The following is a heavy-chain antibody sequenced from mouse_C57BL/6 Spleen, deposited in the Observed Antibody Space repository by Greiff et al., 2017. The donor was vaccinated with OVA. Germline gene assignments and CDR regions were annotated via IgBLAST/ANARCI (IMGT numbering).Heavy chain of an antibody. CDR2: ISGGGGNT. J-gene: IGHJ3*01. CDR1: GFTFSSYT. D-gene: IGHD1-1*01. CDR3: ARGYGSSLAWFAY. V-gene: IGHV5-9*01. Sequence: EVKLMESGGGLVKPGGSLKLSCAASGFTFSSYTMSWVRQTPEKRLEWVATISGGGGNTYYPDSVKGRFTISRDNAKNTLYLQMSSLRSEDTALYYCARGYGSSLAWFAYWGQGTLVTVSA.